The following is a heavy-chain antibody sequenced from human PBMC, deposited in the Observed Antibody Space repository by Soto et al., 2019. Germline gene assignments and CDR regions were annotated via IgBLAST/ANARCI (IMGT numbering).Heavy chain of an antibody. CDR2: ISSISNTI. D-gene: IGHD2-15*01. J-gene: IGHJ4*02. V-gene: IGHV3-48*01. CDR3: ARDRGCSGGICYRDLGY. Sequence: EVQLVESGGGLVQPGGSLRLSCAASGFTFSTYSMSWVRQAPGKGLEWVSYISSISNTIYYADSVKGRITISRDHGKNSLYLHTNRLSAEDTAVYYCARDRGCSGGICYRDLGYWGQGTLVTVSS. CDR1: GFTFSTYS.